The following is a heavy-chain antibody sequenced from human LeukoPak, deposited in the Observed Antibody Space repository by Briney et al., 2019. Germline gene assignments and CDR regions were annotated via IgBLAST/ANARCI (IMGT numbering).Heavy chain of an antibody. D-gene: IGHD4-11*01. CDR2: IYYSGST. J-gene: IGHJ6*03. V-gene: IGHV4-59*01. CDR1: GGSISSYY. CDR3: ARGHSIEPYYYYYYMDV. Sequence: SETLSLTCTVSGGSISSYYWSWIRQPPGKGLEWIGYIYYSGSTNYNSSLKSRVTISVDTSKNQFSLKLRSVTAADMAVYYCARGHSIEPYYYYYYMDVWGKGTTVTVSS.